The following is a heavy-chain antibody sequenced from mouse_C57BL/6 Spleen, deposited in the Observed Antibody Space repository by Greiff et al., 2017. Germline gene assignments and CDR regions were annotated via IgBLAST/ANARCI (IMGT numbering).Heavy chain of an antibody. J-gene: IGHJ1*03. V-gene: IGHV2-4*01. D-gene: IGHD2-2*01. Sequence: QVQLQQSGPGLVQPSQSLSITCTVSGFSLTSYGVHWVRQPPGKGLEWLGVIWSGGSTDYNAAFISRLSISKDNSKSQVFFKMNSLQADDTAIYYCAKNDGYDWVDWYFDVWGTGTTVTVSS. CDR1: GFSLTSYG. CDR2: IWSGGST. CDR3: AKNDGYDWVDWYFDV.